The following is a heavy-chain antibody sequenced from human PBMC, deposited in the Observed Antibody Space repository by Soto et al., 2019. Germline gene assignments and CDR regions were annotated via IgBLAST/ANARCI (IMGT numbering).Heavy chain of an antibody. D-gene: IGHD2-8*01. V-gene: IGHV3-30*18. CDR3: AKASHCNKGRCSLGLIGDRAFDI. CDR2: ISDDGSKK. CDR1: GLTFSAYG. Sequence: GGSLRLSCEASGLTFSAYGMHWVRQAPGKGLEWVATISDDGSKKYFGDSVKGRFTISRDNSKSTLYLEMNSLRTEDTAVYYCAKASHCNKGRCSLGLIGDRAFDIWSQGTLVTVSS. J-gene: IGHJ3*02.